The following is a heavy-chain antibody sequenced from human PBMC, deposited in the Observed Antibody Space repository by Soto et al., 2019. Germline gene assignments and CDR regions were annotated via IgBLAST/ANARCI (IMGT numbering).Heavy chain of an antibody. CDR1: GGTFGSYA. D-gene: IGHD2-2*01. V-gene: IGHV1-69*01. CDR2: IIPIPGTA. J-gene: IGHJ6*02. Sequence: QVPLVQSGAEVKKPGSSVKVSCKASGGTFGSYAISWVRQAPGQGLEWMGGIIPIPGTANYAQKFQGRVTIAADESTSTAYMELSGLRSEDTAVYYCARSQGSSTSLEIYYYYYYGMDVWGQGTTVTVSS. CDR3: ARSQGSSTSLEIYYYYYYGMDV.